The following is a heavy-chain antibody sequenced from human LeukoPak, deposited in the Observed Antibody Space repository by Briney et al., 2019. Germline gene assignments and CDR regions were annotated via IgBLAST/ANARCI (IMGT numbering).Heavy chain of an antibody. J-gene: IGHJ3*02. Sequence: PGGSLRLSCAASGFTFSSYAMSWVRQAPGEGLEWVSVVSTSGYSTYYADSVKGRFTISRDNSKNTLYLQMNSLRAEGTAVYYCAKSPWWELDAFDIWGQGTMVTVSS. V-gene: IGHV3-23*01. CDR2: VSTSGYST. CDR3: AKSPWWELDAFDI. D-gene: IGHD1-26*01. CDR1: GFTFSSYA.